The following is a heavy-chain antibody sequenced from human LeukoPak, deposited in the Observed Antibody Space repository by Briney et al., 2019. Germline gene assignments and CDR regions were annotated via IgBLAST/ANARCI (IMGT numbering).Heavy chain of an antibody. CDR1: GGSISSYY. J-gene: IGHJ4*02. D-gene: IGHD3-22*01. CDR2: IYYSGST. Sequence: SETLSLTCTVSGGSISSYYWSWIRQHPGKGLEWIGYIYYSGSTYYNPSLESRVTISVDTSENQFSLKLNSVTAADTAVYYCARNRGDSSGYFYFDYWGQGTLVTVSS. CDR3: ARNRGDSSGYFYFDY. V-gene: IGHV4-59*06.